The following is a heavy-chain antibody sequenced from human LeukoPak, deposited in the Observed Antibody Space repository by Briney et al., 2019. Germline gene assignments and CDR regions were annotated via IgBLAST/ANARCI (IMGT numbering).Heavy chain of an antibody. J-gene: IGHJ3*02. D-gene: IGHD4-17*01. CDR1: GFTFDDYA. Sequence: GGSLRLSCAASGFTFDDYAMHWVRQAPGKGLEWVSGISWNSGSIGYADSVKGRFTISRDNAENSLYLQMNSLRAEDTALYYCAKDTSAVTTRAFDIWGQGTMVTVSS. CDR3: AKDTSAVTTRAFDI. CDR2: ISWNSGSI. V-gene: IGHV3-9*01.